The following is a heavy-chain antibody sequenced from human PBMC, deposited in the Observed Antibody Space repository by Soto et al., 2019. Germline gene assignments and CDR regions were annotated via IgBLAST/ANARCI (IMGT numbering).Heavy chain of an antibody. V-gene: IGHV1-18*01. CDR2: LNTYNGKT. CDR1: GYTFNSYG. J-gene: IGHJ5*02. Sequence: QVQLVQSGGEVKKPGASVRVSCKASGYTFNSYGISWVRQAPGQGLEWLGWLNTYNGKTNYAQKFQGRVSLTTDTSTSTAYLELRSLGSDDTAVYYCARDALYSTSGDRRFDPWGQGTLVTVSS. D-gene: IGHD6-6*01. CDR3: ARDALYSTSGDRRFDP.